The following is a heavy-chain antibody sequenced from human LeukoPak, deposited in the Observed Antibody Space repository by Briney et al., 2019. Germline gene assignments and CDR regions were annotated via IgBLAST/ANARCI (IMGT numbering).Heavy chain of an antibody. D-gene: IGHD6-13*01. CDR2: INSDGSST. J-gene: IGHJ6*03. Sequence: GGSLRLSCAASGFTFSSYWMHWVRQAPGKGLVWVSRINSDGSSTSYADSVKGRFTISRDNAKNSLYLQMNSLRAEDTAVYYCARDSKVAAAGGRGYYYYYMDVWGKGTTVTISS. CDR1: GFTFSSYW. CDR3: ARDSKVAAAGGRGYYYYYMDV. V-gene: IGHV3-74*01.